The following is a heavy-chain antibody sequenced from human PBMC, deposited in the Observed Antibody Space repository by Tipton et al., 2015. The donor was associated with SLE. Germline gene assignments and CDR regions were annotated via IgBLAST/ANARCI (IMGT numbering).Heavy chain of an antibody. D-gene: IGHD6-13*01. J-gene: IGHJ4*02. Sequence: TLSLTCTVSGGSISSTYYWGWIRQPPGKGLEWIGYIYYSGSTNYNPSLKSRVTISVDTSKNQFSLKLSSVTAADTAVYYCARDLGSSGSFDYWGQGTLVTVSS. V-gene: IGHV4-61*01. CDR2: IYYSGST. CDR3: ARDLGSSGSFDY. CDR1: GGSISSTYY.